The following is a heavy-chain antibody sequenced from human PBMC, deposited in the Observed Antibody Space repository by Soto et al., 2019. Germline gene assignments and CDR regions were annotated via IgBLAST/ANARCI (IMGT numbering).Heavy chain of an antibody. D-gene: IGHD6-6*01. CDR1: GYTFTGYY. V-gene: IGHV1-2*04. Sequence: GASVKVSCKASGYTFTGYYMHWVRQAPGQGLEWMGWINPNSGGTNYAQKFQGWVTMTRDTSISTAYMELSRLRSDDTAVYYCARGGIAARYYYYGMDVWGQGTTVTVSS. J-gene: IGHJ6*02. CDR2: INPNSGGT. CDR3: ARGGIAARYYYYGMDV.